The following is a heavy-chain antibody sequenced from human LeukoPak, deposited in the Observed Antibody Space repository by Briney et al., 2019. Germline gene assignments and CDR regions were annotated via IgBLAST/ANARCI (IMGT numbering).Heavy chain of an antibody. V-gene: IGHV3-30*01. D-gene: IGHD5-24*01. CDR1: GFTFSSYA. J-gene: IGHJ4*02. CDR3: AREDGYNCVEY. Sequence: GGSLRLSCAASGFTFSSYAMHWVRQAPGKGREWVALISYDGSNKYYADSVKGRFTISRDNSKNTLYMQLNSLRAEDTAVYYCAREDGYNCVEYWGQGTLVTVSS. CDR2: ISYDGSNK.